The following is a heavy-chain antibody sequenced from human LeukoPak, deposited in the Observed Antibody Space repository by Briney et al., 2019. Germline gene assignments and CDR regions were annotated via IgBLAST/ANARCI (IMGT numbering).Heavy chain of an antibody. CDR2: ISPSADRT. D-gene: IGHD3-22*01. V-gene: IGHV3-23*01. CDR1: GFTFSSYA. J-gene: IGHJ4*02. Sequence: GGSLRLSCAASGFTFSSYAMSWVRQAPGKGLEWVSFISPSADRTSNADSVEGRFTISRDNPRNTLYLQMNSLRDEDTAVYYCATMHGYYDGSGYWVQWGQGTLVTVSS. CDR3: ATMHGYYDGSGYWVQ.